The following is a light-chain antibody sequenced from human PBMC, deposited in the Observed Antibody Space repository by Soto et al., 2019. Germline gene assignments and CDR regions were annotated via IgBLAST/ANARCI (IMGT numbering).Light chain of an antibody. CDR1: QTVSSS. J-gene: IGKJ5*01. V-gene: IGKV3-20*01. CDR3: QQYGSSPST. Sequence: EIVLTQSPATLSLSPGERATLSCRASQTVSSSLAWYQQKPGQAPRLLIYEASNRATGIPARFSGSGSGTDFTLTISRLEPEDFAVYYCQQYGSSPSTFGQGTRLEIK. CDR2: EAS.